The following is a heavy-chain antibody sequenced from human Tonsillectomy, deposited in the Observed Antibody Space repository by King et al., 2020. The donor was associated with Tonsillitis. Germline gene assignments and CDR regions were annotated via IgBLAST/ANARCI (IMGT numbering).Heavy chain of an antibody. V-gene: IGHV1-46*03. CDR1: GYTFTSYY. J-gene: IGHJ6*02. Sequence: QLVQSGAEVKKPGASVKVSCKASGYTFTSYYMHWVRQAPGQGLEWMGIINPSGGSTSYAQKFQGRVTMTRDTSTSTVYMELSSLRSEDTAVYYCASEGAPPESSMDVWGQGTTVTVSS. D-gene: IGHD1-14*01. CDR2: INPSGGST. CDR3: ASEGAPPESSMDV.